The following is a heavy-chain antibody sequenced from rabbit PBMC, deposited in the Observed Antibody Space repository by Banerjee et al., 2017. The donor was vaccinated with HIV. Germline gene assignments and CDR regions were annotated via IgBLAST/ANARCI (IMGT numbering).Heavy chain of an antibody. V-gene: IGHV1S40*01. CDR1: GFDISYYH. CDR2: IKTTSGST. J-gene: IGHJ4*01. Sequence: QSLEESGGDLVKPGASLTLTCTASGFDISYYHMGWVRQAPGKGLEWIGCIKTTSGSTYYATWAKGRFTISKTSSTTVTLQMTSLTAADTATYFCARDRGVMPAFNLWGPGTLVTVS. CDR3: ARDRGVMPAFNL.